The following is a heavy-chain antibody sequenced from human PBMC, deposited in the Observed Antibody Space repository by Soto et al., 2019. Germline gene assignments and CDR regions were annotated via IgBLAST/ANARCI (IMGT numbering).Heavy chain of an antibody. V-gene: IGHV4-34*01. CDR3: ARGWGRIFDY. CDR2: INHSGST. CDR1: GGSLSGYY. D-gene: IGHD7-27*01. J-gene: IGHJ4*02. Sequence: QVQLQQWGAGLLKPSETLSLTCAVYGGSLSGYYWSWIRQPPGKGLEWIGEINHSGSTNYNQSLKSRVTISVNTSKNQFSLKLSSVTAADTAVYYCARGWGRIFDYWGQGTLVTVSS.